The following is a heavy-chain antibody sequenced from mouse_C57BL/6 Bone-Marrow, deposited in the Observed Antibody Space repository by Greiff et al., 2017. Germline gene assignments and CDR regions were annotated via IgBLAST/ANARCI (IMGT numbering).Heavy chain of an antibody. CDR1: GYTFTDYY. J-gene: IGHJ4*01. Sequence: QVQLQQSGAELVRPGPSVKLSCKASGYTFTDYYINWVKQRPGQGLEWIARIYPGSGNTYYNEKFKGKATLTAEKSSSTAYMQLSSLTSEDSAVYVCARQLRLLSLMDYWGQGTSVTVSS. CDR3: ARQLRLLSLMDY. V-gene: IGHV1-76*01. CDR2: IYPGSGNT. D-gene: IGHD3-2*02.